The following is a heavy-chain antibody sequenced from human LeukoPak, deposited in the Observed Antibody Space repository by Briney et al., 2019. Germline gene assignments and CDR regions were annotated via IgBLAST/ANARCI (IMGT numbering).Heavy chain of an antibody. CDR3: AREDGSGTYDY. CDR2: IYSSGST. Sequence: SETLSLTCTVSGASMSSYQWSWIRQPAGKGLEWIGRIYSSGSTNYNPSLKSRVTMSIDTSKTQFSLWLISVTAPDTAVYYCAREDGSGTYDYWGQGTLVTVSS. V-gene: IGHV4-4*07. J-gene: IGHJ4*02. D-gene: IGHD3-10*01. CDR1: GASMSSYQ.